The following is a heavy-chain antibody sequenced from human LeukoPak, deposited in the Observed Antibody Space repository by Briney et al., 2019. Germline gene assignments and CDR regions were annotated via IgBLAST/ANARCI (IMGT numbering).Heavy chain of an antibody. CDR3: ARVMRVVVAATRRGYWFHP. V-gene: IGHV1-69*05. D-gene: IGHD2-15*01. CDR1: GGTFSSYA. Sequence: SVKVSCKASGGTFSSYAISWVRQAPGQGLEWMRGIIPIFGTANYAQKFQGRVTITRNTSISTAYMELSSLRSEDTAVYYCARVMRVVVAATRRGYWFHPWGQGTLVTVSS. CDR2: IIPIFGTA. J-gene: IGHJ5*02.